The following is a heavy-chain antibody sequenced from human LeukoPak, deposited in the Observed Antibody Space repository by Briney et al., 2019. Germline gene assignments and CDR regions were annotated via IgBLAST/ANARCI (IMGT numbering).Heavy chain of an antibody. CDR2: IYNSGST. V-gene: IGHV4-59*01. J-gene: IGHJ5*02. Sequence: TSETLSLTCTVSGGSIRDYYWSWIRQPPGKGLEWIGYIYNSGSTNHNPSLKSRVTISVDTSKNQFSLKMRSVTAEDTAVYYCARGLTALRFDHWGQGTLVTVSS. CDR1: GGSIRDYY. D-gene: IGHD3-16*01. CDR3: ARGLTALRFDH.